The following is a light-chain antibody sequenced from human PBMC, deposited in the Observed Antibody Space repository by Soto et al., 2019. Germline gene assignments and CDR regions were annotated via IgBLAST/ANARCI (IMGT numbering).Light chain of an antibody. CDR1: QGIGVY. J-gene: IGKJ4*01. CDR2: AAS. CDR3: QKYNSAPLT. Sequence: DIQMTQSPSSLSASLGDRVTITCRASQGIGVYLAWFQQKPCKVPRLLIYAASALQSGFPSRFSGGGSGTDFTLPITILQPEDVAPYYCQKYNSAPLTFGGGTKVQIK. V-gene: IGKV1-27*01.